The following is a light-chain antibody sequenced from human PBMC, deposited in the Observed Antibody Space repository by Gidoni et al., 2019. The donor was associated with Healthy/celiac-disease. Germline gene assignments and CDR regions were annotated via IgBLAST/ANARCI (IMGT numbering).Light chain of an antibody. Sequence: EMVMTHSPATLSVSPGERATLSCSASQSVSSDLDWYQQKPGQAPQLLIYVASTRATGIPARFSGSGSGTEFTLTISSLESEDFAVYYCKQYNNWPQAFGQGTRLEIK. J-gene: IGKJ5*01. CDR3: KQYNNWPQA. CDR1: QSVSSD. CDR2: VAS. V-gene: IGKV3-15*01.